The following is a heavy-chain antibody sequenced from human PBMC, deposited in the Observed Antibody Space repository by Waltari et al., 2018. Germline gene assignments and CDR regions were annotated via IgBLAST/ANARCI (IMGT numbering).Heavy chain of an antibody. CDR3: ASHCSSTSCYLDY. CDR2: ISWDGGST. J-gene: IGHJ4*02. CDR1: GFTFDDYA. D-gene: IGHD2-2*01. Sequence: EVQLVESGGVVVQPGGSLSLSCAASGFTFDDYAMHWVRQAPGKGLEWVSLISWDGGSTYYADSVKGRFTISRDNSKNSLYLQMNSLRAEDTALYYCASHCSSTSCYLDYWGQGTLVTVSS. V-gene: IGHV3-43D*04.